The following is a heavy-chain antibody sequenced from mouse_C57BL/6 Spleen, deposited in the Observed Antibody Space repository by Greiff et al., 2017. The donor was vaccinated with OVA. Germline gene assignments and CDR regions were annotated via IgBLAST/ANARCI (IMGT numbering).Heavy chain of an antibody. CDR3: AREGGGNYENYYAMDY. CDR2: LNPNYGTT. D-gene: IGHD2-1*01. J-gene: IGHJ4*01. V-gene: IGHV1-39*01. CDR1: GYSFTDYN. Sequence: VQLQQSGPELVKPGASVKISCKASGYSFTDYNMNWVKQSNGKSLEWLGVLNPNYGTTSYNQKFTGKATLPVDQASSTAYMQLNSLTSEDSAVYYCAREGGGNYENYYAMDYWGQGTSVTVSS.